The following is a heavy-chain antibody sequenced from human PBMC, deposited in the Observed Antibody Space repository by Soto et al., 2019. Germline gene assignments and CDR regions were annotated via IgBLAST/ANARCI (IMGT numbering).Heavy chain of an antibody. CDR1: GGSFSGYY. CDR3: ARESHDILTGPPWVWYFDL. D-gene: IGHD3-9*01. Sequence: QVQLQQWGAGPLRPLETLSLTCGVSGGSFSGYYWAWIRQSPGKGLEWIGEINDRGSINYNPSLKSRVSISVDTSKTHYSLHLRSVTAADPAVYYCARESHDILTGPPWVWYFDLWGRGTLVTVSS. V-gene: IGHV4-34*01. J-gene: IGHJ2*01. CDR2: INDRGSI.